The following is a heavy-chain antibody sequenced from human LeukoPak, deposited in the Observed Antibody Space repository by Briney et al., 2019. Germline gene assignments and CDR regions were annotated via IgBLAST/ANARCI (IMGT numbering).Heavy chain of an antibody. J-gene: IGHJ4*02. D-gene: IGHD3-10*01. CDR1: GGSISSGSYY. Sequence: PSQTLSLTCTVSGGSISSGSYYWSWIRQPAGKGLEWIGRIYTSGSTNYNPSLKSRVTISVDTSKNQFSLKLSSVTAADTAVYYCARARFSYQHYYGSGSYPYYFDYWGQGTLVTVSS. V-gene: IGHV4-61*02. CDR2: IYTSGST. CDR3: ARARFSYQHYYGSGSYPYYFDY.